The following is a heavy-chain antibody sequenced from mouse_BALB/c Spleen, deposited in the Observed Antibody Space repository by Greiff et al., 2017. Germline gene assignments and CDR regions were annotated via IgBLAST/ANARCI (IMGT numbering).Heavy chain of an antibody. J-gene: IGHJ3*01. CDR1: GYTFTSYN. CDR3: ASPYYRYPWFAY. V-gene: IGHV1-12*01. CDR2: IYPGNGDT. Sequence: QVQLQQPGAELVKPGASVKMSCKASGYTFTSYNMHWVKQTPGQGLEWIGAIYPGNGDTSYNQKFKGKATLTADKSSSTAYMQLSSLTSEDSAVYYCASPYYRYPWFAYWAKGLWSLSLQ. D-gene: IGHD2-14*01.